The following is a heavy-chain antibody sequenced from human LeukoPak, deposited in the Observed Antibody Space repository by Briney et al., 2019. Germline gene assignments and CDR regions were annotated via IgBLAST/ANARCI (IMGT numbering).Heavy chain of an antibody. CDR2: IWYDGSNK. D-gene: IGHD3-22*01. Sequence: GGSLRLSCAASGFPFSSYGMHWVRQAPGKGLEWVAVIWYDGSNKYYVDSVKGRFTISRDNSKNTLCLQMNSLRAEDTAVYYCARDALISYYDSSGYYSYWGQGTLVTVSS. CDR1: GFPFSSYG. CDR3: ARDALISYYDSSGYYSY. J-gene: IGHJ4*02. V-gene: IGHV3-33*01.